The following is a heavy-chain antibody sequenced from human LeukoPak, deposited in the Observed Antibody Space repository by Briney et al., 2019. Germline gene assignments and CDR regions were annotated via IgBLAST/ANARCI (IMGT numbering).Heavy chain of an antibody. CDR2: IDPNSGDT. D-gene: IGHD3-9*01. Sequence: GASVKVSCKASGYTFTGYYMYWVRQAPGQGLEWMGWIDPNSGDTNYAQKFQGRVTMTRNTSISTAYMELSSLRSEDTAVYYCARVSTGSRPNFDWLLPPEDYWGQGTLVTVSS. V-gene: IGHV1-2*02. J-gene: IGHJ4*02. CDR3: ARVSTGSRPNFDWLLPPEDY. CDR1: GYTFTGYY.